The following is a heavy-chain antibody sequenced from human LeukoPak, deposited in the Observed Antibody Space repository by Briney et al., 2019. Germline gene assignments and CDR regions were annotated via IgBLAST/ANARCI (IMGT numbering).Heavy chain of an antibody. D-gene: IGHD2-15*01. Sequence: GGSLRLSCAASGFTFSSYAMSWVRQAPGKGLEWVSAISGSGGSTYYADSVKGRFTISRDNAKNTLYLQMNSLRAEDTAVYYCAKDPEGYCSGGSCYSNYYYGMDVWGQGTTVTVSS. CDR1: GFTFSSYA. J-gene: IGHJ6*02. CDR2: ISGSGGST. CDR3: AKDPEGYCSGGSCYSNYYYGMDV. V-gene: IGHV3-23*01.